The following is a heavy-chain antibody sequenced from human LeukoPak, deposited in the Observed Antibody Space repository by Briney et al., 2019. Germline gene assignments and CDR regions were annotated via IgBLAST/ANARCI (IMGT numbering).Heavy chain of an antibody. Sequence: GYLSLPCAASGFTLSSYEMNWVRPAPGEGLEWVSYISGCGSTIFYAVSVKGRFTICRDNDKNSLYLQMNSLRVEDTAVYYCAREYPDNGDGWGYWGQGTLVTVSS. J-gene: IGHJ4*02. CDR1: GFTLSSYE. V-gene: IGHV3-48*03. CDR2: ISGCGSTI. CDR3: AREYPDNGDGWGY. D-gene: IGHD1-1*01.